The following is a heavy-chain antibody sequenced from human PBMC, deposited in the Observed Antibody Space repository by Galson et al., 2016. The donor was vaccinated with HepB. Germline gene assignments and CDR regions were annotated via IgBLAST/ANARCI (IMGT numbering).Heavy chain of an antibody. CDR1: GDSISLYY. D-gene: IGHD1-26*01. CDR3: ARASVGAAYYYYYGLDV. J-gene: IGHJ6*02. V-gene: IGHV4-59*01. Sequence: ETLSLTCTVSGDSISLYYWNWIRQPPGRGLEWIGCIYYSGSTDYNPSLKSRVTISIDTSKNQFSLKLSSVTAADTAVYYCARASVGAAYYYYYGLDVWGQGTTVTVSS. CDR2: IYYSGST.